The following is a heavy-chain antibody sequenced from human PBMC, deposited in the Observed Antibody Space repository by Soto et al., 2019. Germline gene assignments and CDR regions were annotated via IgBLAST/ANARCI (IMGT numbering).Heavy chain of an antibody. J-gene: IGHJ5*01. CDR2: IHYSGPT. D-gene: IGHD1-1*01. CDR1: GGSIYKPDYY. Sequence: KASETLSLTSTVSGGSIYKPDYYWSWIRQFPGKGLEWIGSIHYSGPTSYNPSLESRVTISVDRSKNQFSLRLTSVTAADTAVYYCAINTGWQQSPRFDSCGHGPLLTASS. V-gene: IGHV4-30-4*01. CDR3: AINTGWQQSPRFDS.